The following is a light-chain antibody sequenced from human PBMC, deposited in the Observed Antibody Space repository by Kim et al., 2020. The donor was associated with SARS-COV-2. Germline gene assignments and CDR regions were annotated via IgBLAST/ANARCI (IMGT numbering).Light chain of an antibody. CDR2: DAS. CDR3: QHYHSFSPPLA. J-gene: IGKJ4*01. Sequence: VGDTITVTCRASQSMGVWLAWYPQEPGIAPDLLISDASNLKSGVPSRFTGSGSWTEFTLTISRLQPDDFATYFCQHYHSFSPPLAFGGRTKVDIK. V-gene: IGKV1-5*01. CDR1: QSMGVW.